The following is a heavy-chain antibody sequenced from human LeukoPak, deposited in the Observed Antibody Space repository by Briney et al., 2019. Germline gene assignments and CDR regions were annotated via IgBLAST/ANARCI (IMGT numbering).Heavy chain of an antibody. D-gene: IGHD2/OR15-2a*01. CDR1: GGSISSHY. J-gene: IGHJ4*02. CDR3: ARSFYDSDALVKPYAFDY. Sequence: PSETLSLTCTLSGGSISSHYWSWIRQSPGRGLEWMGYIYYSDYTDYNPSLGGRVTISVDTSKKQFSLTLTSVTAADTAVYYCARSFYDSDALVKPYAFDYWGQGILVTASS. CDR2: IYYSDYT. V-gene: IGHV4-59*11.